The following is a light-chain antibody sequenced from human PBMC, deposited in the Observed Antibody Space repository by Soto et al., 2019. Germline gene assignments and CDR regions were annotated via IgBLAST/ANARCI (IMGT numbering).Light chain of an antibody. CDR3: TSYTSSTTRV. J-gene: IGLJ3*02. Sequence: QSALTQPASVSGSPGQSITISCTGTNNDVGGYNYVSWYQHRPGKAPKLMIYEVSNRPSGVSDRFSGSKSGNTASLTISGLQTEDEADYYCTSYTSSTTRVFGGGTKLTVL. CDR2: EVS. V-gene: IGLV2-14*01. CDR1: NNDVGGYNY.